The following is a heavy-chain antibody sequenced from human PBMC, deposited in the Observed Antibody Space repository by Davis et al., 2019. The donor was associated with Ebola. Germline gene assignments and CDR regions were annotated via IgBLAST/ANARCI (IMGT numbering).Heavy chain of an antibody. CDR2: INTNTGNP. J-gene: IGHJ6*04. CDR3: ARVMGSIAAAGTGYYYYGMDV. V-gene: IGHV7-4-1*02. D-gene: IGHD6-13*01. CDR1: GGTFSSYT. Sequence: ASVKVSCKASGGTFSSYTISWVRQAPGQGLEWMGWINTNTGNPTYAQGFTGRFVFSLDTSVSTAYLQISSLKAEDTAVYYCARVMGSIAAAGTGYYYYGMDVWGKGTTVTVSS.